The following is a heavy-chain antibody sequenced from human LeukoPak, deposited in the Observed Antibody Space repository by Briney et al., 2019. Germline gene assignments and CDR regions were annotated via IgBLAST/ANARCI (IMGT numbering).Heavy chain of an antibody. V-gene: IGHV3-64*01. CDR2: ISTDGGGT. CDR3: ARWGSTSCYDY. D-gene: IGHD2-2*01. Sequence: GGSLRLSCVASGFTFSIYAMHWVRQAPGKGPEYVSAISTDGGGTYYANSVKGRFTISRDNSKNTLYLQMGSLRAEDMAVYYCARWGSTSCYDYWGQGTLVTVSS. J-gene: IGHJ4*02. CDR1: GFTFSIYA.